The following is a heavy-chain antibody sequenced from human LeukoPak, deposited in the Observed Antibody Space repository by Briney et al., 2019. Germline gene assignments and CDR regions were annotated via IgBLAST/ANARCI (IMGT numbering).Heavy chain of an antibody. D-gene: IGHD5-18*01. V-gene: IGHV3-23*01. CDR3: AKDKYSPNINNWFDP. CDR2: ISGSGGST. J-gene: IGHJ5*02. Sequence: GSLRLSCAASGFTFSSYAMSWVRQAPGKGLEWVSAISGSGGSTYYADSVKGRFTISRDNSKNTLYLQMNSLRAEDMAVYYCAKDKYSPNINNWFDPWGQGTLVTVSS. CDR1: GFTFSSYA.